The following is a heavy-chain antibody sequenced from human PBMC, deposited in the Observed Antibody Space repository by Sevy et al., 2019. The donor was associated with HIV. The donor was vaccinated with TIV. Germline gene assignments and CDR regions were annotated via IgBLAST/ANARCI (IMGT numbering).Heavy chain of an antibody. D-gene: IGHD6-19*01. Sequence: SETLSLTCAVSGGSISSGDYYWNWIRQHPGKGLMWIGYVFTSGSTYYNPSLKSRLIISGDTSKNQFSLRLSSVTAADTAVYYCARGVAVAGSFAFDHWGQGTLVTVSS. CDR1: GGSISSGDYY. J-gene: IGHJ4*02. CDR2: VFTSGST. V-gene: IGHV4-31*11. CDR3: ARGVAVAGSFAFDH.